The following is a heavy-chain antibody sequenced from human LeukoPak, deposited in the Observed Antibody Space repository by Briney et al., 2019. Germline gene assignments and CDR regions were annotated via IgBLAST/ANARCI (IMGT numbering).Heavy chain of an antibody. CDR2: ISYDGSNK. CDR1: GFTFSSYA. Sequence: GGSLRLSCAASGFTFSSYAMHWVRQAPGKGLEWVAVISYDGSNKYYADSVKGRFTISRDNSKNTLYLQMNSLRAEDTAVYYCARVGRVTTKATGSHAFDIWGQGTMVTVSS. J-gene: IGHJ3*02. D-gene: IGHD4-17*01. CDR3: ARVGRVTTKATGSHAFDI. V-gene: IGHV3-30-3*01.